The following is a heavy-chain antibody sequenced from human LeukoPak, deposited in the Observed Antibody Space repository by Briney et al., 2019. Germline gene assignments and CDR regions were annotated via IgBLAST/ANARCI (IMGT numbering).Heavy chain of an antibody. V-gene: IGHV3-21*01. CDR1: GFTLSNYD. D-gene: IGHD2-2*01. Sequence: GGPLRLSCAASGFTLSNYDMNWVRQAPGKGLEWVSSISTSSRYIYYNDSVRGRFTISRDDAKNSLFLEMNSLRAEDTAVYYCARADCSSSTCYLRRSWFDPWGQGTLVTVSS. CDR3: ARADCSSSTCYLRRSWFDP. CDR2: ISTSSRYI. J-gene: IGHJ5*02.